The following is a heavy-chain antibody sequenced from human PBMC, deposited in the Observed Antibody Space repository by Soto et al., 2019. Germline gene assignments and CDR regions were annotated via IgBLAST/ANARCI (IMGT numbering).Heavy chain of an antibody. D-gene: IGHD2-2*01. CDR1: GGTFSSYA. CDR2: IIPIFGTA. V-gene: IGHV1-69*13. CDR3: ARGRRYCSSTSCYLLGYYYYYYGMDV. Sequence: EASVKVSCKASGGTFSSYAISWVRQAPGQGLEWMGGIIPIFGTANYAQKFQGRVTITADESTSTAYMELSSLRSEDTAVYYCARGRRYCSSTSCYLLGYYYYYYGMDVWGQGTTVTVSS. J-gene: IGHJ6*02.